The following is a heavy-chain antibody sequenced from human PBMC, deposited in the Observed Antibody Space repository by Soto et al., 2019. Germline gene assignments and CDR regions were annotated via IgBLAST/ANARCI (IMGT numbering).Heavy chain of an antibody. V-gene: IGHV4-59*08. D-gene: IGHD3-10*01. CDR3: ASTMVRGGWFDP. CDR1: GGSISSYY. J-gene: IGHJ5*02. Sequence: QVQLQESGPGLVKPSETLSLTCTVSGGSISSYYWSWIRQPPGKGLEWIGYIYYSGSTNYNPSLKSRVTISVDTSKNQFSLKLSSVTAADTAVYYCASTMVRGGWFDPWGQGTLVTVSS. CDR2: IYYSGST.